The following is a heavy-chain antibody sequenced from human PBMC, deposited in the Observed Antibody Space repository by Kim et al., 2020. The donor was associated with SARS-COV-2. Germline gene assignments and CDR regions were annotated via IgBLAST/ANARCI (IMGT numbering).Heavy chain of an antibody. D-gene: IGHD3-10*01. CDR2: ISGSGGST. J-gene: IGHJ6*02. CDR1: GFTFSSYA. V-gene: IGHV3-23*01. Sequence: GGSLRLSCAASGFTFSSYAMSWVRQAPGKGLEWVSAISGSGGSTYYADSVKGRFTISRDNSKNTLYLQMNSLRAEDTAVYYCAKDQGYGSGSYYNVDYYYYGMDVGAQGPPVPVSS. CDR3: AKDQGYGSGSYYNVDYYYYGMDV.